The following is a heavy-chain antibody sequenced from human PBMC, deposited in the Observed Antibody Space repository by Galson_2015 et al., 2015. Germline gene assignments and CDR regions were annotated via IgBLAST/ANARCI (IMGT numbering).Heavy chain of an antibody. CDR3: ARDHDYGDYVEMYYFDY. J-gene: IGHJ4*02. Sequence: SVKVSCKASGYTFTSYAMHWVRQAPGQRLEWIGWINAGNGNTKYSQKFQGRVTITRDTSASTAYMELSSLRSEDTAVYYCARDHDYGDYVEMYYFDYWGQGTLVTVSS. CDR2: INAGNGNT. D-gene: IGHD4-17*01. V-gene: IGHV1-3*01. CDR1: GYTFTSYA.